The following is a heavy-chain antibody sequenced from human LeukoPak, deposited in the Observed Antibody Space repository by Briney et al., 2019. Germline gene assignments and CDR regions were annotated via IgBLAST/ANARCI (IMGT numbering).Heavy chain of an antibody. J-gene: IGHJ4*02. D-gene: IGHD4-17*01. CDR1: GGTFSSYA. V-gene: IGHV1-69*13. CDR3: ARGPPSKTTVTTILDY. Sequence: SVKVSCKASGGTFSSYAISWVRQAPGQGLEWMGGIIPIFGTVNYAQKFQGRVTITADESTSTAYMELSSLRSEDTAVYYCARGPPSKTTVTTILDYWGQGTLVTVSS. CDR2: IIPIFGTV.